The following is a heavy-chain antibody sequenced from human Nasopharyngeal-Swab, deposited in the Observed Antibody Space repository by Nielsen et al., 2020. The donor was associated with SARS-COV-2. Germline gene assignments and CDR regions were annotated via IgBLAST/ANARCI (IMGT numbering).Heavy chain of an antibody. CDR2: INPSGGST. CDR3: RRMANWGDVDY. J-gene: IGHJ4*02. D-gene: IGHD3-16*01. CDR1: GYTFTSYG. Sequence: ASVKVSCKASGYTFTSYGISWVRQAPGQGLEWMGIINPSGGSTSYAQKFQGRVTMTRDTSTSTVYMELSSLRSEDTAVYYCRRMANWGDVDYWGQGTLVTVSS. V-gene: IGHV1-46*01.